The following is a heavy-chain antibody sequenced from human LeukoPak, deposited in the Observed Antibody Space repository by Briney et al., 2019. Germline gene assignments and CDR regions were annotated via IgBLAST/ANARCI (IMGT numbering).Heavy chain of an antibody. V-gene: IGHV5-51*01. J-gene: IGHJ4*02. Sequence: GESLKISCKASGYSLINHWIGWVRQMPGKGLDWMGIIYPGNADATYSPSFQGQVTISADKSTTTVYLQWSSLKASDTAMHYCARQGSYDNSGYSFDYWGQGTLVTVPS. CDR2: IYPGNADA. CDR1: GYSLINHW. D-gene: IGHD3-22*01. CDR3: ARQGSYDNSGYSFDY.